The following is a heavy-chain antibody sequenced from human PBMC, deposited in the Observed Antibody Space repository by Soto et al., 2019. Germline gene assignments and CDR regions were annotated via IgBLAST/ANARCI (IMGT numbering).Heavy chain of an antibody. Sequence: EAQLVESGGGLVQPGGSLRLSCAASGFTFSNYEMHWVRQAPGKGLEYVSGISNNGAHTDYAESVKGRFTISRDNSENNMYLQLGSRRAEDMALYYCSRRGYGSRWRNVYFDVWGKGTTVTVSS. CDR1: GFTFSNYE. CDR3: SRRGYGSRWRNVYFDV. CDR2: ISNNGAHT. D-gene: IGHD6-13*01. J-gene: IGHJ6*03. V-gene: IGHV3-64*07.